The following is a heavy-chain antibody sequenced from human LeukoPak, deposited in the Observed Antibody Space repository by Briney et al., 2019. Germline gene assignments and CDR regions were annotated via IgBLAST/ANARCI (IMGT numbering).Heavy chain of an antibody. J-gene: IGHJ6*03. V-gene: IGHV1-69*13. CDR1: GGTFSSYA. CDR2: IIPIFGTA. Sequence: ASVKVSCKASGGTFSSYAISWVRQAPGQGLEWMGGIIPIFGTANYAQKLQGRVTITADESTSTAYMELSSLRSEDTAVYYCAREAYASGSFRTDYYYMDVWGKGTTVTISS. CDR3: AREAYASGSFRTDYYYMDV. D-gene: IGHD3-10*01.